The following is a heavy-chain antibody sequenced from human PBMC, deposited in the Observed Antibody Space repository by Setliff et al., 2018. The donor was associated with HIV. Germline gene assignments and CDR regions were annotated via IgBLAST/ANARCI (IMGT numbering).Heavy chain of an antibody. D-gene: IGHD2-8*01. Sequence: PSETLSLTCGIYYGSFSDYYWSWIRQTPGKGLEWIGEINQSGRTNNNPSLTSRLTISVDTPKNQFSLKLRSVTATDTAVYYCAALSLRTNSVYGIISTRFDPWGQGTLVTVSS. V-gene: IGHV4-34*01. CDR1: YGSFSDYY. CDR2: INQSGRT. J-gene: IGHJ5*02. CDR3: AALSLRTNSVYGIISTRFDP.